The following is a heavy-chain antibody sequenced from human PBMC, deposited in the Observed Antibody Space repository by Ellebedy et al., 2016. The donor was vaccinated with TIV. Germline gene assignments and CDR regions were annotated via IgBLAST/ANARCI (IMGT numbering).Heavy chain of an antibody. Sequence: AASVKVSCKASGYTFITYGISWVRQAPGQGLEWMGWISAYTGNTKYAQKLQGRVTMTTDTSTSTAYMELRSLRSDDTAVYYCARVTTMVRGVIRCLDVWGHGTTVTVSS. CDR1: GYTFITYG. CDR3: ARVTTMVRGVIRCLDV. V-gene: IGHV1-18*01. D-gene: IGHD3-10*01. CDR2: ISAYTGNT. J-gene: IGHJ6*02.